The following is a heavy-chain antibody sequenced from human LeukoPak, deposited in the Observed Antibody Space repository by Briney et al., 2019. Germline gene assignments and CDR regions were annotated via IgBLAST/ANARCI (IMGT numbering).Heavy chain of an antibody. CDR2: IYYSGST. J-gene: IGHJ5*02. V-gene: IGHV4-39*01. D-gene: IGHD3-10*01. Sequence: SETLSLTCTVSGGSISSSSYYWGWIRQPPGKGLEWIGSIYYSGSTYYNPSLKSRVTISVDTSKNQFSLKLSSVTAADTAVYYCARHLVGFGELFLPYESPNWFDPWGQGTLVTVSS. CDR1: GGSISSSSYY. CDR3: ARHLVGFGELFLPYESPNWFDP.